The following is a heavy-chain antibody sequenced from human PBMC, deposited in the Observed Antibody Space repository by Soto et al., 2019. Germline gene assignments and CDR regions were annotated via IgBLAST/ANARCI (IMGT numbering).Heavy chain of an antibody. Sequence: XSVKASCKASGYTFTSYGISWVRQAPGQXXXXXXSXRXXXGIXXYAXXXXXXVKXXXXXXTNKAYIGLMSLTSHDTAVYYCARPSGYDDYWGQGTMVTVYS. D-gene: IGHD5-12*01. CDR2: XRXXXGIX. CDR1: GYTFTSYG. J-gene: IGHJ4*02. CDR3: ARPSGYDDY. V-gene: IGHV1-18*01.